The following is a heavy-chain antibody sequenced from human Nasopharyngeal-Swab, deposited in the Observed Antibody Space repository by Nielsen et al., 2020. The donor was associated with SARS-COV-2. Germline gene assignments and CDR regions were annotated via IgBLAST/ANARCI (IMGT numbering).Heavy chain of an antibody. D-gene: IGHD3-10*01. CDR2: INHSGST. CDR1: GGSFSGYY. Sequence: SETLSLTCAVYGGSFSGYYWSWIRQPPGKGLEWIGEINHSGSTNYNPSLKSRVTISVDTSKNQFSLKLSSVTAADTAVYYCARGRSGYYYGSGSPPFDYWGQRTLVTVSS. V-gene: IGHV4-34*01. J-gene: IGHJ4*02. CDR3: ARGRSGYYYGSGSPPFDY.